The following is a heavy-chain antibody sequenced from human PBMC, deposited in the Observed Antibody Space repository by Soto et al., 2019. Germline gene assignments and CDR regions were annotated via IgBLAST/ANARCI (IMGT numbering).Heavy chain of an antibody. J-gene: IGHJ3*01. CDR2: IIYSGSDSDSDI. CDR1: GFTFSTYS. D-gene: IGHD2-21*01. Sequence: EVQLVESGGGLVKPGGSLRLSCAASGFTFSTYSMDWVRQAPGKGLEWVSSIIYSGSDSDSDIYYADSVKGRFTISRDNAKNSVDLQMNSLRAEDTAVYYCARHRRVRWVKDGFDVWGQGTTVTVSS. V-gene: IGHV3-21*01. CDR3: ARHRRVRWVKDGFDV.